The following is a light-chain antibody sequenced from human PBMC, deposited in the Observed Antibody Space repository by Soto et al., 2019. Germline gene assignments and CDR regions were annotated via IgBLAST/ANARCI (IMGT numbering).Light chain of an antibody. V-gene: IGLV1-44*01. Sequence: HSVLSQLPSASGTPGKTINIALSGGSPHIGINTVSWYEHLPGTAPRLLIYGNNQRPSGGPDPFSGSKSGTSASLAISGLQSEDEAHYYCATWDDSLDVHVFGTGTKVTVL. CDR2: GNN. CDR3: ATWDDSLDVHV. J-gene: IGLJ1*01. CDR1: SPHIGINT.